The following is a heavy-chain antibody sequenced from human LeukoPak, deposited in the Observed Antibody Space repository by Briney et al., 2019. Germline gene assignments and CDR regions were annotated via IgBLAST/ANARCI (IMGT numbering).Heavy chain of an antibody. Sequence: SSETLSLTCAVYGGSISGYYWSWIRQPPGKGLEWIGEINHSGSTNYNPSLKSRVTISVDTSKNQFSLKLSSVTAADTAVYYCARLNLVVPAPGYFDYWGQGTLVTVSS. J-gene: IGHJ4*02. CDR1: GGSISGYY. D-gene: IGHD2-2*01. CDR2: INHSGST. CDR3: ARLNLVVPAPGYFDY. V-gene: IGHV4-34*01.